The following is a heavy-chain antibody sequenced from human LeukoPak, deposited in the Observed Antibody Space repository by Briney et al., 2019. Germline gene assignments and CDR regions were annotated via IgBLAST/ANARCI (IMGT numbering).Heavy chain of an antibody. CDR3: ARGVGVPAAIDPPVWFDP. D-gene: IGHD2-2*01. J-gene: IGHJ5*02. V-gene: IGHV4-30-2*01. Sequence: SQTLSLTCAVSGGSISSGGYSWSWIRQPPGKGLEWIGYIYHSGSTNYNPSLKSRVTISVDTSKNQFSLKLSSVTAADTAVYYCARGVGVPAAIDPPVWFDPWGQGTLVTVSS. CDR2: IYHSGST. CDR1: GGSISSGGYS.